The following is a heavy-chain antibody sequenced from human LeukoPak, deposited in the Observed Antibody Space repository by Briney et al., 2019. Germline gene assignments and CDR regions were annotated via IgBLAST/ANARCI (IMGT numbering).Heavy chain of an antibody. Sequence: SETLSLTCTVSGGSISSGSYYWSWIRQPAGKGLEWIGRIYTSGSTNYNPSLKSRVTISVDTSKNQFSLKLSSVTAADTAVYYCARDNVDTDMVFDYWGQGTLVTVSS. D-gene: IGHD5-18*01. J-gene: IGHJ4*02. CDR3: ARDNVDTDMVFDY. V-gene: IGHV4-61*02. CDR1: GGSISSGSYY. CDR2: IYTSGST.